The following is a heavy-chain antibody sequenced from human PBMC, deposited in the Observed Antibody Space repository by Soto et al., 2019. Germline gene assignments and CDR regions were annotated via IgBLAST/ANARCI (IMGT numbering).Heavy chain of an antibody. V-gene: IGHV4-39*01. CDR1: GGSISSSSYY. J-gene: IGHJ5*02. CDR3: GGLWPRGYGYYFDP. D-gene: IGHD5-18*01. Sequence: QLQLQESGPGLVKPSETLSLTCTVSGGSISSSSYYWGWIRPPPGKGLEWIGSIYYSGSTYYNPSLKSGVTISVDTSKNQIALKLSSVTAADTAVYYCGGLWPRGYGYYFDPWGQGTLVTVSS. CDR2: IYYSGST.